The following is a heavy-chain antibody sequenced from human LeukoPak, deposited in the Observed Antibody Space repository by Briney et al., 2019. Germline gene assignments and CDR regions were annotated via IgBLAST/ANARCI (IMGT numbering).Heavy chain of an antibody. V-gene: IGHV1-69*01. CDR3: ARVGYSSSWPDY. CDR2: IIPIFGTA. CDR1: GGTFSSYA. J-gene: IGHJ4*02. Sequence: SVTVSCKASGGTFSSYAISWVRQAPGQGLEWMGGIIPIFGTANYAQKFQGRVTITADESTSTAYMELSSLRSEDTAVYYCARVGYSSSWPDYWGQGTLVTVSS. D-gene: IGHD6-13*01.